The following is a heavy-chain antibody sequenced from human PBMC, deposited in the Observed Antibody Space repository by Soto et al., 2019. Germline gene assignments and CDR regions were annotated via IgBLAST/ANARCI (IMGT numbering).Heavy chain of an antibody. CDR3: AKDRLGAKGRFDP. CDR2: INTISSYI. Sequence: EVQLVESGGGLVKPGGSLRLSCAASGFTFNSYSMSWVRQAPGKGLEWVSSINTISSYIYYADSVKGRFTVSRDNSKNTLYLQMNSLRAEDTAVYYCAKDRLGAKGRFDPWGQGTLVTVSS. CDR1: GFTFNSYS. D-gene: IGHD1-26*01. V-gene: IGHV3-21*04. J-gene: IGHJ5*02.